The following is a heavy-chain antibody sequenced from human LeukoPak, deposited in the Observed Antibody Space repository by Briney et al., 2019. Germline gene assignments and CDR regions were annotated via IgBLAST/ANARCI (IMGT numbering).Heavy chain of an antibody. V-gene: IGHV3-30-3*01. CDR2: ISYDGSNK. CDR1: GFTFSSYA. D-gene: IGHD3-22*01. Sequence: GGSLRLSCAASGFTFSSYAMHWVRQAPGKGLEWVAVISYDGSNKYYADSVKGRFTISRDNSKNTLYLQMNSLRAEDTAVYYCARGLEYYDSSGYYPTYYYYGMDVWGQGTTVTVSS. CDR3: ARGLEYYDSSGYYPTYYYYGMDV. J-gene: IGHJ6*02.